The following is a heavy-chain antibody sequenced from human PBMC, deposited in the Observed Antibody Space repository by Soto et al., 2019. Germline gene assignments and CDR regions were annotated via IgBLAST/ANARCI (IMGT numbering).Heavy chain of an antibody. V-gene: IGHV3-23*01. J-gene: IGHJ4*02. CDR2: IGVGGGDR. CDR1: GFTFSSYA. CDR3: ARVRFGELV. Sequence: EVQLLESGGGLVQPGGSLRLSCAASGFTFSSYAMGWVRQAPGKGLEWVSIIGVGGGDRYYPESVKGRFTISRDNARDTLYLEMNSLRDEDTAVYYCARVRFGELVWGQGTLVTVSS. D-gene: IGHD3-10*01.